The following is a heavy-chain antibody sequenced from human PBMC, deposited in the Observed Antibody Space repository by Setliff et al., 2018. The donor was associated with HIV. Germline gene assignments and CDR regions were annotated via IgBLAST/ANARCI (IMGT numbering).Heavy chain of an antibody. Sequence: PGGSLRLSCAASGFTFDDYGLSWVRQAPGKGLEWVSGINWNGGSTGYADSVKGRFTISRDNAKNSLYLQMNSLRADDTAVYYCARVRPLGYCSTGACPPDYWGQGTLVTVSS. CDR1: GFTFDDYG. V-gene: IGHV3-20*04. J-gene: IGHJ4*02. D-gene: IGHD2-8*01. CDR2: INWNGGST. CDR3: ARVRPLGYCSTGACPPDY.